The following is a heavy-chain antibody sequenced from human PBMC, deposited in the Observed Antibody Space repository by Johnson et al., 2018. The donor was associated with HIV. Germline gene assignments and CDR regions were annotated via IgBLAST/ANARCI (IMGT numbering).Heavy chain of an antibody. D-gene: IGHD2-15*01. Sequence: VQLVESGGGLVQPGGSLRLSCAGSGFTFSTYVMTWVRQAPGKGLEWVSVISNSGHATDYADSVRGRFTISRDNSKNTLYLQMNSLRAEDTAVYYCARDRAVAATSGAGAFDIWGQGTMVTVSS. V-gene: IGHV3-23*04. CDR1: GFTFSTYV. CDR2: ISNSGHAT. CDR3: ARDRAVAATSGAGAFDI. J-gene: IGHJ3*02.